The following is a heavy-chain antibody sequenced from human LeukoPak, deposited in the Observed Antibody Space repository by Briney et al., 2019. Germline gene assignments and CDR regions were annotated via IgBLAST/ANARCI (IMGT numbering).Heavy chain of an antibody. J-gene: IGHJ4*02. CDR3: ARVDTAIDY. V-gene: IGHV4-39*01. D-gene: IGHD5-18*01. CDR2: IYYSGST. CDR1: GGSISSSSYY. Sequence: SETLSLTCTVSGGSISSSSYYWGWIRQPPGKGLEWIGSIYYSGSTYYNPSLKSRVTIPVDTSKNQFSLKLSSVTAADTAVYYCARVDTAIDYWGQGTLVTVSS.